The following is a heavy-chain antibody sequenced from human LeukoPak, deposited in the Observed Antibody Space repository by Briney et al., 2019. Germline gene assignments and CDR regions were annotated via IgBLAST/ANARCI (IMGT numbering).Heavy chain of an antibody. V-gene: IGHV1-69*05. Sequence: ASVKVSCKASGGTFSSYAISWVRQAPGQGLEWLGRIIPIFGTANYAQKFQGRVTITTDESTSTAYMELSSLRSEDTAVYYCARDRGSSSSWHYYYYMDVWGKGTTVTVSS. CDR3: ARDRGSSSSWHYYYYMDV. CDR2: IIPIFGTA. D-gene: IGHD6-6*01. J-gene: IGHJ6*03. CDR1: GGTFSSYA.